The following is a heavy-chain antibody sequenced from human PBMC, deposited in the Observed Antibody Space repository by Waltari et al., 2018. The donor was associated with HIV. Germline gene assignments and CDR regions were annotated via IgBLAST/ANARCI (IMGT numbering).Heavy chain of an antibody. V-gene: IGHV4-34*01. CDR1: GWSFSGSY. D-gene: IGHD4-17*01. Sequence: QVQLQQWGAGLLRPSETLSLTCAVYGWSFSGSYWSWIRQPPGKGLEWIGEINHSGSSNYNPSLKSRVTISVDTSKNQFSLRLRSVTAADTAVYYCARDSVPSFDYGDYYYYGMDVWSQGTTVTVSS. CDR3: ARDSVPSFDYGDYYYYGMDV. J-gene: IGHJ6*01. CDR2: INHSGSS.